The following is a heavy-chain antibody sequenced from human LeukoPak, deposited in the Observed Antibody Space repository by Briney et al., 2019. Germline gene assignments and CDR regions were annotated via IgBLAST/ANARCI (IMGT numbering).Heavy chain of an antibody. J-gene: IGHJ4*02. Sequence: SETLSLTCTVSGGSISSYYWSWIRQPPGKGLEWIGSIYYSGSTYYNPSLKSRVTISVDTSKNQFSLKLSSVTAADTAVYYCASEEVAAAVHFFDYWGQGTLVTVSS. CDR1: GGSISSYY. D-gene: IGHD6-13*01. CDR2: IYYSGST. CDR3: ASEEVAAAVHFFDY. V-gene: IGHV4-59*05.